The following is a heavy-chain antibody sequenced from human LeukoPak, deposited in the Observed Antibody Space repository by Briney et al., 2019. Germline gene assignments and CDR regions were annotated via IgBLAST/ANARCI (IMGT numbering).Heavy chain of an antibody. V-gene: IGHV3-9*01. J-gene: IGHJ6*02. D-gene: IGHD3-3*01. Sequence: GGSLRLSCAASGFTFDDYAMHWVRQAPGKGQEWVSGISWNSGSIGYADSVKGRFTISRDNAKNSLYLQMNSLRAEDTALYYCAKDLSWSGYFRGYGMDVWGQGTTVTVSS. CDR1: GFTFDDYA. CDR2: ISWNSGSI. CDR3: AKDLSWSGYFRGYGMDV.